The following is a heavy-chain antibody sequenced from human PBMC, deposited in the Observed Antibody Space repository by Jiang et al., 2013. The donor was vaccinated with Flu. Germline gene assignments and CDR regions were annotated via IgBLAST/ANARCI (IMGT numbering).Heavy chain of an antibody. J-gene: IGHJ4*02. Sequence: QLLESGGVVVQPGGSLRLSCAASGFTFDDYTMHWVRQAPGKGLEWVSLISWDGGSTYYADSVKGRFTISRDNSKNSLYLQMNSLRTEDTALYYCAKDRVSSGTEGYFDYWGQGTLVTVSS. CDR1: GFTFDDYT. D-gene: IGHD6-19*01. CDR3: AKDRVSSGTEGYFDY. V-gene: IGHV3-43*01. CDR2: ISWDGGST.